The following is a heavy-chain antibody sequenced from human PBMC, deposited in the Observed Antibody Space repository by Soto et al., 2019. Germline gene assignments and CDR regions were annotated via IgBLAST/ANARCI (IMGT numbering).Heavy chain of an antibody. CDR2: IYYSGST. V-gene: IGHV4-61*01. CDR3: ARATGLRLGELSSGGYYYYGMDV. Sequence: SETLSLTCTVSGGSVSSGSYYWSWIRQPPGKGLEWIGYIYYSGSTNYNPSLKSRVTISVDTSKNQFSLKLSSVTAADTAVYYCARATGLRLGELSSGGYYYYGMDVWGQGTTVT. J-gene: IGHJ6*02. CDR1: GGSVSSGSYY. D-gene: IGHD3-16*02.